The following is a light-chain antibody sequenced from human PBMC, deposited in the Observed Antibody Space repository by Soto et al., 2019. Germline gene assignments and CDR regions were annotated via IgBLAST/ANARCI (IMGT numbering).Light chain of an antibody. CDR3: QTWATGIRV. Sequence: QLVLTQSPSASASLGASVKLTCTLSSGHSSYAIAWHQQQPEKGPRYLMKLNSDGSHTKGDGIPDRFSGSSSGAERYLTIPRLQSEDEADYYCQTWATGIRVFGGGTKLTVL. J-gene: IGLJ2*01. V-gene: IGLV4-69*01. CDR2: LNSDGSH. CDR1: SGHSSYA.